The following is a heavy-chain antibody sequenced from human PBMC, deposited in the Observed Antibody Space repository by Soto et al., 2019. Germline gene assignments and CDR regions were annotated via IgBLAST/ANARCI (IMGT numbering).Heavy chain of an antibody. CDR3: ARQRGYGCFLAQRLQRLNWFEP. D-gene: IGHD5-18*01. V-gene: IGHV5-51*01. CDR2: IFPGDSDT. CDR1: GYSFTSYW. Sequence: GESLKISCKGSGYSFTSYWIGWVRQMPGKGLDWMGIIFPGDSDTRYSPSFQGQVTISADKSISTAYLQWSSLKASDTAMYYCARQRGYGCFLAQRLQRLNWFEPWGQGTLVKVSS. J-gene: IGHJ5*02.